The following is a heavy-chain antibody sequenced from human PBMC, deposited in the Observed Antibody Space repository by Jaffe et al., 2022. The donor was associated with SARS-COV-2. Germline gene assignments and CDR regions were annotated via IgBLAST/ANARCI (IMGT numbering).Heavy chain of an antibody. V-gene: IGHV4-61*01. CDR2: IYDSGNT. CDR1: GGSISSRSDS. J-gene: IGHJ3*02. D-gene: IGHD2-15*01. CDR3: ARKSGALGVFDI. Sequence: QVQLQESGPGLAEPSETLSLTCTVSGGSISSRSDSWSWIRQPPGKGLEWIGYIYDSGNTNQNPSLKSRVTMSLDTSRNKLSLRLSSVTAADTAVYYCARKSGALGVFDIWGQGTKVTVSS.